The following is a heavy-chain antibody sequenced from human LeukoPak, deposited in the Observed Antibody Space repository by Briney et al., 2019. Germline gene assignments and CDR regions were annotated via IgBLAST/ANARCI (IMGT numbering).Heavy chain of an antibody. D-gene: IGHD5-18*01. J-gene: IGHJ6*03. CDR3: AKVGGQLWFPGAYYYMDV. V-gene: IGHV3-64*01. Sequence: GGSLRLSCAASGFTFSSYAMHWVRQAPGKGLEYVSAISSNGGSTYYANSVKGRFTISRDNSKNTLYLQMNSLRAEDTAVYYCAKVGGQLWFPGAYYYMDVWGKGTTVTISS. CDR2: ISSNGGST. CDR1: GFTFSSYA.